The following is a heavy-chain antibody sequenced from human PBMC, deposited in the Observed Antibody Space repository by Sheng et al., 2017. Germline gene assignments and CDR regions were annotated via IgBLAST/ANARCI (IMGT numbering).Heavy chain of an antibody. CDR3: ARGASVEGFGATPFGY. V-gene: IGHV1-69*04. CDR2: IIPILGIA. J-gene: IGHJ4*02. Sequence: QVQLVQSGAEVKKPGSSVKVSCKASGGTFSSYAISWVRQAPGQGLEWMGGIIPILGIANYAQKFQGRVTITADKSTSTAYMELSSLRSEDTAVYYCARGASVEGFGATPFGYWGQGTLVTVSS. CDR1: GGTFSSYA. D-gene: IGHD3-10*01.